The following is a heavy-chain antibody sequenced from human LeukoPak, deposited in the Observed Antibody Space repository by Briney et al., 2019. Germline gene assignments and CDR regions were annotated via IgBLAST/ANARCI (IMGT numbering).Heavy chain of an antibody. Sequence: ASVKVSFKASGYTFTSYGISWVRQAPGQGLEWMGWISAYNGNTNYAQKLQGRVTMTTDTSTSTAYMELRSLRSDDTAVCYCARDRRLGITGTTYYGMDVWGQGTTVTVSS. CDR2: ISAYNGNT. J-gene: IGHJ6*02. V-gene: IGHV1-18*01. CDR1: GYTFTSYG. D-gene: IGHD1-7*01. CDR3: ARDRRLGITGTTYYGMDV.